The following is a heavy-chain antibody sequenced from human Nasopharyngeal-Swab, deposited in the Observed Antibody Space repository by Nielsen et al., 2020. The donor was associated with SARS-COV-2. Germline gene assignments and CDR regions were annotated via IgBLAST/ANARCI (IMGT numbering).Heavy chain of an antibody. V-gene: IGHV3-30*04. CDR1: GFTFNRYA. CDR3: ARDSHYCSNGVCFNYYYMDV. D-gene: IGHD2-8*01. J-gene: IGHJ6*03. CDR2: VSFDGSNQ. Sequence: ALKISCVASGFTFNRYAFHWVRQAPGKGLEWLAVVSFDGSNQHYADSVKGRFTMSRDNPSNTLYLQMNSLRAEDTAVYYCARDSHYCSNGVCFNYYYMDVWGKGTTVTVSS.